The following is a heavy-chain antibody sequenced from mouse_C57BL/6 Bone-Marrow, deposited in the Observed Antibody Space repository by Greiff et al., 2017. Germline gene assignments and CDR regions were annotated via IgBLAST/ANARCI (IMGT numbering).Heavy chain of an antibody. CDR3: TTHYYGGSDEGY. CDR1: GFNITDDY. J-gene: IGHJ2*01. CDR2: IDPENGDT. D-gene: IGHD1-1*01. V-gene: IGHV14-4*01. Sequence: VQLQQSGAELVRPGASVKLSCTASGFNITDDYMHWVKQRPEQGLEWIGWIDPENGDTEYASKFQGKAPITADPSSNTAYLQLSSLTSEATAVYYCTTHYYGGSDEGYWGKGTTLTVSS.